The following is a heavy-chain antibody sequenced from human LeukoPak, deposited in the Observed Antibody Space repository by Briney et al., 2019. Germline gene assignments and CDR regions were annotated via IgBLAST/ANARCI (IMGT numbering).Heavy chain of an antibody. J-gene: IGHJ3*02. CDR1: GFTFSYYD. CDR3: TTDLEEMATPGAFDI. V-gene: IGHV3-21*03. CDR2: ISGSTSYI. Sequence: PGGSLRLSCAASGFTFSYYDMNWVRQAPGKGLEWVSSISGSTSYIYYADSVKGRFTISRDNAKNSLYLQMNSLKTEDTAVYYCTTDLEEMATPGAFDIWGQGTMVTVSS. D-gene: IGHD5-24*01.